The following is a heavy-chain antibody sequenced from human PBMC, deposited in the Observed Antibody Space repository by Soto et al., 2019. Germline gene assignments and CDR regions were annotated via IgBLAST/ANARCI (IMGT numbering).Heavy chain of an antibody. V-gene: IGHV3-23*01. Sequence: LRLSCAASGYTFSSFAMSWVRQAPGKGLEWVSTISGTGAGTYYADSVKGRFSISRDNSKNTLYLQVNSLRAEDTAVYYRAKDRTGWYYFDYWGQGTLVTVSS. CDR1: GYTFSSFA. CDR3: AKDRTGWYYFDY. CDR2: ISGTGAGT. D-gene: IGHD2-15*01. J-gene: IGHJ4*02.